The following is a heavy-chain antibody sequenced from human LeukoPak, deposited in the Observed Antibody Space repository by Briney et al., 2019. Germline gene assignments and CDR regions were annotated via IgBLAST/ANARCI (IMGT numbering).Heavy chain of an antibody. CDR2: IWYDGNTK. D-gene: IGHD3-22*01. Sequence: PGRSLRPSRAASGFTFSSYGMHWVRGAPRKGLDWVAVIWYDGNTKYYAHSVKCRFTISRDNSKTTLYLQVNSLRAEDTAVYYCARSLPDSSGYYYDYWGQGTLVTVSS. V-gene: IGHV3-33*01. CDR1: GFTFSSYG. J-gene: IGHJ4*02. CDR3: ARSLPDSSGYYYDY.